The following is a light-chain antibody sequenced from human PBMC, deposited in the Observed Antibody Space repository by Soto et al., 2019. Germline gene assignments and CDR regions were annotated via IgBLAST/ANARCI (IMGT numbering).Light chain of an antibody. CDR2: ENN. CDR3: GTWDSSLSAYV. CDR1: SSNIGNNY. V-gene: IGLV1-51*02. Sequence: QSVLTQPPSVSAAPGQKVTISCSGSSSNIGNNYVSWYQQLPGTAPKLLIYENNKRPSGIPDRFSGSKSGTSATLGITGLPTGDEADYYCGTWDSSLSAYVFGTATTLTVL. J-gene: IGLJ1*01.